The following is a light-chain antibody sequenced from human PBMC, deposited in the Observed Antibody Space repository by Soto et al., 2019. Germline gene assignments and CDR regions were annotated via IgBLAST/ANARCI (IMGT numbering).Light chain of an antibody. CDR3: NSYAGSNNLV. J-gene: IGLJ2*01. CDR1: SSDVGGYNY. V-gene: IGLV2-8*01. CDR2: EVN. Sequence: QSVLTQPPSASGSPGQSVTISCTGTSSDVGGYNYVSWYQQHPGKVPKLMIYEVNKRPSGVPDRFSGSKSGNTASLTVSGLQAEDEADYYCNSYAGSNNLVFGGGTQLTVL.